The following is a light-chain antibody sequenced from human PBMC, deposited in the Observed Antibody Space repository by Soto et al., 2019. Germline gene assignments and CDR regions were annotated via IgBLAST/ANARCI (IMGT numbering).Light chain of an antibody. Sequence: DILLIQSPATLSASVGDRITITCRASENIFKFLAWYQQRSGSAPNLLLYAASDLERGVPSRFSGSGSGTEFTLTIDNLQPHDSATYFCQHYHSQSITFGGGTQVDVK. V-gene: IGKV1-5*01. J-gene: IGKJ4*01. CDR1: ENIFKF. CDR2: AAS. CDR3: QHYHSQSIT.